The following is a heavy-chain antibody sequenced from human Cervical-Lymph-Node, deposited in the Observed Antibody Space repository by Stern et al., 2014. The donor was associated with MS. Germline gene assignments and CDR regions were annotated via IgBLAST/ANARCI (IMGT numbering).Heavy chain of an antibody. V-gene: IGHV4-61*02. D-gene: IGHD5-18*01. CDR3: ARVSGYSYGSPIDY. CDR1: GGSISSGSYY. J-gene: IGHJ4*02. CDR2: IYTSGST. Sequence: QVQLQESGPGLVKPSQTLSLTCTVSGGSISSGSYYWSWIRQPAGKGLEWIGRIYTSGSTNYNPSLKSRVTISVDTSKKQFSLKLTSVTAADTAVYYCARVSGYSYGSPIDYWGQGTLVTVSS.